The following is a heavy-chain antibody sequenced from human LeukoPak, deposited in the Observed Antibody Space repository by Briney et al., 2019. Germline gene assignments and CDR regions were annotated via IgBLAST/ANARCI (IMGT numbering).Heavy chain of an antibody. CDR1: GGSISSYY. D-gene: IGHD3-10*01. V-gene: IGHV4-59*08. Sequence: SETLSLTCTVSGGSISSYYWSWIRQPPGKGLEWIGYIYYSGSTNYNPSLKSRVTISVDTSKNQFSLKLSSVTAADTAVYYCARRSDGFGEMDMDVWGQGTTVTVSS. CDR2: IYYSGST. J-gene: IGHJ6*02. CDR3: ARRSDGFGEMDMDV.